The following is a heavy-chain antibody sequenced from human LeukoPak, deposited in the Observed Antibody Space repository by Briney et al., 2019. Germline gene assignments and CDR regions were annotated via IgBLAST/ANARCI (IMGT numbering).Heavy chain of an antibody. J-gene: IGHJ3*02. V-gene: IGHV4-30-2*01. CDR3: ARDAYDKNRRSNDGFDI. Sequence: PSETLSLTCTVSGDSISSGDYSWNWIRQPPGKGLEWIGKIHYSGTTGHNPSLKSRVTFSVDKSRNQVSLNLRSVTAADTAVYYCARDAYDKNRRSNDGFDIWGQGTKVTVS. CDR2: IHYSGTT. D-gene: IGHD3-9*01. CDR1: GDSISSGDYS.